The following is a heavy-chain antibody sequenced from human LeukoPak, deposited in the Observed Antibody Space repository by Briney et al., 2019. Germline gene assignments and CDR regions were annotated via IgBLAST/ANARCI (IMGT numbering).Heavy chain of an antibody. D-gene: IGHD3-22*01. CDR1: GFTFNIYW. J-gene: IGHJ4*02. CDR3: ARISYDSSDYYGY. CDR2: IDSDGSIT. Sequence: PGGSLRLSCATSGFTFNIYWMQRVRHVPRKGLVWVSRIDSDGSITSYADSVKGRFTISRDNAKNTLYLQMNSLRAEDTAVHYCARISYDSSDYYGYWGQGTLVIVSS. V-gene: IGHV3-74*01.